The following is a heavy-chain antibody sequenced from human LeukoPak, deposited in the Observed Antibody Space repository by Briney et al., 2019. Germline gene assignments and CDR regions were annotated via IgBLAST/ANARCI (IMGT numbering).Heavy chain of an antibody. CDR1: GGTFSSYA. CDR3: ARDHYSSGWYVRWFDP. D-gene: IGHD6-19*01. J-gene: IGHJ5*02. Sequence: GASVKVSCKASGGTFSSYAISWVRQAPGQGLEWMGGIIPIFGTANYAQKFQGRVTITADESTSTAYMELSSLRSEDTAVYYCARDHYSSGWYVRWFDPWGQGTLVTVSS. CDR2: IIPIFGTA. V-gene: IGHV1-69*13.